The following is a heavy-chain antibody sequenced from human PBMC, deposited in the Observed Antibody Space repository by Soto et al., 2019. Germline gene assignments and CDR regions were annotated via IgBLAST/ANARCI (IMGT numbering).Heavy chain of an antibody. CDR2: ILYDGSNQ. CDR1: GFPCSSYA. D-gene: IGHD6-13*01. J-gene: IGHJ5*02. CDR3: AKEGRVGYSTRIFRRDNWFDP. V-gene: IGHV3-33*06. Sequence: PGGSLRLSSAASGFPCSSYAMHWVRQAPGKGLEWVAAILYDGSNQYYADAVKGRFTISRDNSKNTLYLQMNSLRVEDTAVYYCAKEGRVGYSTRIFRRDNWFDPWGQGTPVTVSS.